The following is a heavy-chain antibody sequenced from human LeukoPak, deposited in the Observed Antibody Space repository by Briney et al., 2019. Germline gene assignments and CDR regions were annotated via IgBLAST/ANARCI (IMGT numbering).Heavy chain of an antibody. CDR3: ARERRRAARPFDY. CDR2: INHSGST. J-gene: IGHJ4*02. D-gene: IGHD6-6*01. V-gene: IGHV4-34*01. Sequence: SETLSLTCAVYGGSFSCYYWSWIRQPRGKGLEGIGEINHSGSTNYNPSLKSRVTISVDTSKNQFSQKLSSVTAADPAVYYCARERRRAARPFDYWGQGTLVTVSS. CDR1: GGSFSCYY.